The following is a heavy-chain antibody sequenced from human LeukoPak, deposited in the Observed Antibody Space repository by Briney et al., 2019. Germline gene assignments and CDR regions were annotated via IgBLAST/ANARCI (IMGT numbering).Heavy chain of an antibody. CDR2: ISHDGTNK. CDR1: VFPFSGYA. J-gene: IGHJ4*02. V-gene: IGHV3-30-3*01. D-gene: IGHD3-22*01. CDR3: ARHRGPSLHSSGYFDY. Sequence: AGRSLRLSCAASVFPFSGYAIHWVRQAPGKGLEWVAVISHDGTNKYYADSVKGRFTISRENSKNTLYLQMNSLRTEDTAVYYCARHRGPSLHSSGYFDYWGQGTLVTVSS.